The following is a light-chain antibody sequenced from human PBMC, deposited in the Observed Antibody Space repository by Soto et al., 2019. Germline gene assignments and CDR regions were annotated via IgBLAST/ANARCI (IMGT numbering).Light chain of an antibody. CDR1: QSVSSSY. J-gene: IGKJ4*01. Sequence: EIVLTQSPGTLSLSPVGRVTLSCRSSQSVSSSYLAWYQQKPGQAPRLLIYGASSRTTGIPDRFSGSGSGTDFTLTISRLEPEDSAVYYRQQYGTSPLNFGGGTKVDIK. CDR3: QQYGTSPLN. CDR2: GAS. V-gene: IGKV3-20*01.